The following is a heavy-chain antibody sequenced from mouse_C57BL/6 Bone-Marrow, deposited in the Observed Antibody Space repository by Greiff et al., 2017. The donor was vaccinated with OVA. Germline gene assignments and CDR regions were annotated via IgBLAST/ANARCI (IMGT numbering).Heavy chain of an antibody. CDR3: ATTVVGDWYFDV. Sequence: DVKLVESGGGLVKPGGSLKLSCAASGFTFSDYGMHWVRQAPEKGLEWVAYISSGSSTIYYADTVKGRFTISRDNAKNTLFLQMTSLRSEDTAMYYCATTVVGDWYFDVWGTGTTVTVSS. CDR1: GFTFSDYG. V-gene: IGHV5-17*01. J-gene: IGHJ1*03. CDR2: ISSGSSTI. D-gene: IGHD1-1*01.